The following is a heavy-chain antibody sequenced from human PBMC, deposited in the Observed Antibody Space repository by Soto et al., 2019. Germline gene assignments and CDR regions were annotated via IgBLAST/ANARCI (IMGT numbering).Heavy chain of an antibody. V-gene: IGHV3-74*01. CDR2: INSDGRST. CDR3: ARSRYSGYCDD. D-gene: IGHD5-12*01. J-gene: IGHJ4*02. Sequence: PGGSLRLSCAASGFTFRSYWMHWVRRAPGKGLVWVSRINSDGRSTTCADSVKGRFSISRDNAKNTLYLQMNSLRAEDTAVYYCARSRYSGYCDDWGQGVLVTVSS. CDR1: GFTFRSYW.